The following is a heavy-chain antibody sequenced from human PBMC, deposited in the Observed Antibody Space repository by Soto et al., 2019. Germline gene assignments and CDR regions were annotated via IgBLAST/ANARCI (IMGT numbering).Heavy chain of an antibody. CDR3: ASSSSWGRGEFDS. V-gene: IGHV4-30-4*01. CDR1: GDSISSGDYY. Sequence: QVQLQESGPGLVKPSQTLSLTCAVSGDSISSGDYYWLWVRQPPGRGLEWVGYIYYSGGTHCNAFLTVRVSISVDSYKNQFYLNLNSVTAADPAMYYCASSSSWGRGEFDSWGQGILVTVSS. CDR2: IYYSGGT. J-gene: IGHJ4*02. D-gene: IGHD6-6*01.